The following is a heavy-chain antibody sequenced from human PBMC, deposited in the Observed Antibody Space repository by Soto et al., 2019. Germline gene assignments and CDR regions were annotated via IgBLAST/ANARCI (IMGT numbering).Heavy chain of an antibody. Sequence: QAQLVQSGAEVKKPGSSVKVSCKASGGTFSTYIISWVRQAPGQGLEWMGRIIPILGIANYAQNSQGRVTITADKSTSTVYMELSSLRSEDTAVYYCAREDYYGSGSYYNNDAFAIWGQGTMVTVSS. CDR2: IIPILGIA. D-gene: IGHD3-10*01. J-gene: IGHJ3*02. CDR3: AREDYYGSGSYYNNDAFAI. V-gene: IGHV1-69*08. CDR1: GGTFSTYI.